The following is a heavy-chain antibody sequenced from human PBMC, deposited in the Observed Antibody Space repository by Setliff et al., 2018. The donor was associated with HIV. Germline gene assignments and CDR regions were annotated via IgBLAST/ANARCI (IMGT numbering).Heavy chain of an antibody. J-gene: IGHJ6*03. D-gene: IGHD5-12*01. Sequence: SETLFLTCTVYGGFIKNSNYYWGWIRQPPGKGLEWIGNIHYSGSTYYNPSLKSRVTISVDTSRNQFSLKLSSVTAADTAVYYCARGHDNKYYYFYYMDVWGKGTTVTVSS. V-gene: IGHV4-39*01. CDR2: IHYSGST. CDR3: ARGHDNKYYYFYYMDV. CDR1: GGFIKNSNYY.